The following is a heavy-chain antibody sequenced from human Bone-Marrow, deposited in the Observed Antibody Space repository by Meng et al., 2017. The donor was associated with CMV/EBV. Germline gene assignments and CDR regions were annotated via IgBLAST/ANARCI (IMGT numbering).Heavy chain of an antibody. D-gene: IGHD6-6*01. CDR1: GGTFSSYT. V-gene: IGHV1-69*02. CDR2: IIPILGIA. Sequence: SVKVSCKASGGTFSSYTISWVRQAPGQGLEWMGRIIPILGIANYAQKFQGRVTITADKSTSTAYMELSSLRSEDTAVYYCARAAKRIAGRPSYYYGLDVWGQGTTVTVSS. CDR3: ARAAKRIAGRPSYYYGLDV. J-gene: IGHJ6*02.